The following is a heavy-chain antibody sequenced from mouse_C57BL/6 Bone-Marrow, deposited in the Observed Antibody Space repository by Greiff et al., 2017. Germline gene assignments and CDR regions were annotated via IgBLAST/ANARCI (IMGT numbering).Heavy chain of an antibody. V-gene: IGHV1-4*01. CDR3: ATTVPLDY. CDR1: GYTFPSYT. J-gene: IGHJ2*01. D-gene: IGHD1-1*01. CDR2: INPSSGYT. Sequence: QVQLQQSGAELARPGASVKMSRKASGYTFPSYTMHWVKQRPGQGLAWIGYINPSSGYTKYNQKVKDKATLTADKSSSTAYMQLSSLTSEDSAVYYCATTVPLDYWGQGTTLTVSS.